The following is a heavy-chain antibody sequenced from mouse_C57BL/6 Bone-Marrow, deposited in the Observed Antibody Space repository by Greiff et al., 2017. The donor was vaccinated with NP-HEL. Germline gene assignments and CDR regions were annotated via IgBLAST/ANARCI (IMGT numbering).Heavy chain of an antibody. Sequence: EVQGVESGEGLVKPGGSLKLSCAASGFTFRSYAMSWVRQTPEKRLEWVAYISSGGDYIYYADTVKGRFTISRDNARNTLYLQMSSLKSEDTAMYYCTRVRLSYFFFDYWGQGTTLTVSS. CDR3: TRVRLSYFFFDY. D-gene: IGHD2-12*01. V-gene: IGHV5-9-1*02. CDR1: GFTFRSYA. J-gene: IGHJ2*01. CDR2: ISSGGDYI.